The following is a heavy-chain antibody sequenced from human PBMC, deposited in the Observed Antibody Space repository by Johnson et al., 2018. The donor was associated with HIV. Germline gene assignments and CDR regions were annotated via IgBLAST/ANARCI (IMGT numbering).Heavy chain of an antibody. D-gene: IGHD3-10*01. Sequence: VQLVESGGGVVQPGRSLRLSCAASGFTFSSYAMHWVRQAPGKGLEWVAVIWYDGSNKYYADSVKGRFTISRDNSKNTLYLQMNSLRAEDTAVYYCARDSPGEITMVQGVIGIWGQGTMVTVSS. V-gene: IGHV3-30*04. J-gene: IGHJ3*02. CDR3: ARDSPGEITMVQGVIGI. CDR2: IWYDGSNK. CDR1: GFTFSSYA.